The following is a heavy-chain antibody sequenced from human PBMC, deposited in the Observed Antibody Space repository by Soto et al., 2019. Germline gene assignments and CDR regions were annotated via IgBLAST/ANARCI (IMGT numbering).Heavy chain of an antibody. CDR1: GFTFSDYY. V-gene: IGHV3-11*01. CDR2: ISSSGSTI. Sequence: QVQLVESGGGLVKPGGSLRLSCAASGFTFSDYYMSWIRQAPVKGLDWVSDISSSGSTIYYADSVKGRFTISRDNAKNSLYLQMNSLRDEDTAVYYCARDNPEDYSNDAPNSAYYYYMDVWGKGTTVTVSS. CDR3: ARDNPEDYSNDAPNSAYYYYMDV. D-gene: IGHD4-4*01. J-gene: IGHJ6*03.